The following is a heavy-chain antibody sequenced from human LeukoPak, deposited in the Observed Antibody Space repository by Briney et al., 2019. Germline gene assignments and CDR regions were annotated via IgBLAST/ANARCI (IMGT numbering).Heavy chain of an antibody. J-gene: IGHJ4*02. V-gene: IGHV5-10-1*01. CDR2: IDPSDSYT. CDR3: ARTYYDILTGYSLSDY. CDR1: GYSFPSYW. D-gene: IGHD3-9*01. Sequence: KSGESLKISCKCSGYSFPSYWITWVRQMPGKGLEWMATIDPSDSYTNYSPSFQGHVTISADKSISTAYLQWSSLMASDTAMYYCARTYYDILTGYSLSDYWGQGTLVTVSS.